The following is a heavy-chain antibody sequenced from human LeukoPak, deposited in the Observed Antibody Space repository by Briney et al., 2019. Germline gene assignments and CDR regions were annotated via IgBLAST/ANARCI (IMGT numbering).Heavy chain of an antibody. J-gene: IGHJ4*02. D-gene: IGHD1-26*01. CDR1: GGSFSGYY. CDR2: INHSGST. V-gene: IGHV4-34*01. Sequence: SETLSLTCAVYGGSFSGYYWSWIRQPPGKGLEWIGEINHSGSTNYNPSLKSRVTISVDTSKNQFSLKLSSVIAADTAVYYCASGTYYYFDYWGQGTLVTVSS. CDR3: ASGTYYYFDY.